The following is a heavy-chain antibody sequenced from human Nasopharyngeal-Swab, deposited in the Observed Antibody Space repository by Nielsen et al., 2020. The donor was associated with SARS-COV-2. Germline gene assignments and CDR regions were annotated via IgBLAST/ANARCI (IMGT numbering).Heavy chain of an antibody. J-gene: IGHJ6*02. CDR3: VKDLGYSYGSVGMDV. V-gene: IGHV3-30*18. CDR1: GFTFSSYG. CDR2: ISYDGSNK. D-gene: IGHD5-18*01. Sequence: GESLKISCAASGFTFSSYGMHWVRQAPGKGLEWVAVISYDGSNKYYADSVKGRFTISRDNSKNTLYLQMNSLRAEDTAVYYCVKDLGYSYGSVGMDVWGQGTTVTVSS.